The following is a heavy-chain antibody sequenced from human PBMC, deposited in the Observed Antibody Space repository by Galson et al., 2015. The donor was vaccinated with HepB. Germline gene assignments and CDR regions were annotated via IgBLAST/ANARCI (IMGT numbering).Heavy chain of an antibody. V-gene: IGHV1-69*13. CDR3: ASLQNYGDYGDYFDY. J-gene: IGHJ4*02. CDR1: GGTFSSYA. D-gene: IGHD4-17*01. Sequence: SVKVSCKASGGTFSSYAISWVRQAPGQGLEWMGGIIPIFGTANYAQKFQGRVTITADESTSTAYMELSSLRSEDTAVYYCASLQNYGDYGDYFDYWGQGTLVTVSS. CDR2: IIPIFGTA.